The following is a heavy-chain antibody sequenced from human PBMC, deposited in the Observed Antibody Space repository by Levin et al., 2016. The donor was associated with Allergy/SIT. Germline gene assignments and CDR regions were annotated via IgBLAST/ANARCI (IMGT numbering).Heavy chain of an antibody. CDR3: AREMGPIAVAGTGWFDP. Sequence: PGKGLEWVSVIYSGGSTYYADSVKGRFTISRHNSKNTLYLQMNSLRAEDTAVYYCAREMGPIAVAGTGWFDPWGQGTLVTVSS. V-gene: IGHV3-53*04. CDR2: IYSGGST. D-gene: IGHD6-19*01. J-gene: IGHJ5*02.